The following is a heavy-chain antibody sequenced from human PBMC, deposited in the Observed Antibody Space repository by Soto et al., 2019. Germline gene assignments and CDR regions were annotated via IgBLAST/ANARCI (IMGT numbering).Heavy chain of an antibody. CDR3: AKDWPGTSSVTSDY. CDR1: GFDFSAYA. Sequence: EVHLLQSGGTLIQPGGSLRLSCEASGFDFSAYAMTWVRQAPGKGLEWVSGITYTGDTTYYADSVKGRFTISRDNFKNTVYLQLNSLRPDDTAMYCCAKDWPGTSSVTSDYWGQGTLVTVSS. CDR2: ITYTGDTT. V-gene: IGHV3-23*01. D-gene: IGHD4-17*01. J-gene: IGHJ4*02.